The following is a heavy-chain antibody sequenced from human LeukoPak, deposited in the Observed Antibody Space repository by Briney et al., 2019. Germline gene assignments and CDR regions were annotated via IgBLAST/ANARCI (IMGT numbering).Heavy chain of an antibody. J-gene: IGHJ6*02. CDR1: GFTFSSYG. CDR3: AKGHDYGDYGYYGMDV. Sequence: GGSLRLSCAASGFTFSSYGMHWVRQAPGKGLEWVAVISYDGSKYYADSVKGRFTISRDNSKNTLYLQMNSLRAEDTAAYYCAKGHDYGDYGYYGMDVWGQGTTVTVSS. CDR2: ISYDGSK. D-gene: IGHD4-17*01. V-gene: IGHV3-30*18.